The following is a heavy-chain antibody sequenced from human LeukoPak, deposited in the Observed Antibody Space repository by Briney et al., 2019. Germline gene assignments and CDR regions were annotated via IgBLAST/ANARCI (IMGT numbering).Heavy chain of an antibody. V-gene: IGHV4-30-2*01. Sequence: SETLSLTCAVYGGSFSGYYWSWIRQPPGKGLEWIGYIYHSGSTYYNPSLKSRVTISVDRSKNQFSLKLSSVTAADTAVYYCARVNTYYYDSSGSHDAFDIWGQGTMVTVSS. CDR1: GGSFSGYY. J-gene: IGHJ3*02. D-gene: IGHD3-22*01. CDR2: IYHSGST. CDR3: ARVNTYYYDSSGSHDAFDI.